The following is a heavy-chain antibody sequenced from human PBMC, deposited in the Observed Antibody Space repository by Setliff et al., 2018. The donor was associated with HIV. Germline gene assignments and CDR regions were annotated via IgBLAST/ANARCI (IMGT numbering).Heavy chain of an antibody. J-gene: IGHJ4*02. CDR3: ARGDWYDFFDY. V-gene: IGHV4-61*02. CDR1: GYSISSGIYY. CDR2: IYTSGST. D-gene: IGHD6-19*01. Sequence: PSETLSLTCAASGYSISSGIYYWSWIRQPAGKGLEWIGRIYTSGSTNYSPSLKSRVTMSVDTSKNQFSLKLSSVTAADTAVYYCARGDWYDFFDYWGQGTLVTVSS.